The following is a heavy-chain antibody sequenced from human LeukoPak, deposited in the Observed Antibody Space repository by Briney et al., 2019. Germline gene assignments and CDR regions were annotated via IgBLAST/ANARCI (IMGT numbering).Heavy chain of an antibody. V-gene: IGHV4-31*03. CDR3: ARDVVVTSSPDAFDI. J-gene: IGHJ3*02. Sequence: PSQTLSLTCTVSGDSVTSGGYFWTWIRQHPGKGLEWIGYISNSGTTSYNPSVKSRVSISVDISNNQSSLRLSSVTAADTAVYYCARDVVVTSSPDAFDIWGQGTMVTVS. D-gene: IGHD2-21*02. CDR2: ISNSGTT. CDR1: GDSVTSGGYF.